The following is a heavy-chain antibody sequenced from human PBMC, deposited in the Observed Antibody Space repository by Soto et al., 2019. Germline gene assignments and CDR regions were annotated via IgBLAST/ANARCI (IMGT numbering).Heavy chain of an antibody. CDR1: GFTFSRYS. V-gene: IGHV3-48*02. J-gene: IGHJ4*02. CDR3: ARDVDWAFDY. Sequence: GGSLRLSCAASGFTFSRYSMNWVRRTPGKGLEWLSYISGSGSPIHYADSVKGRFTISRDNFKNALYLQMDSLTDEDTAVYYCARDVDWAFDYWGQGTLVTVSS. D-gene: IGHD3-9*01. CDR2: ISGSGSPI.